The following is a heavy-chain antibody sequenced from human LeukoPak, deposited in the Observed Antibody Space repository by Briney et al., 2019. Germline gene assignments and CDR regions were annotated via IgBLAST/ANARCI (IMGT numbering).Heavy chain of an antibody. CDR1: GFTFSSYW. J-gene: IGHJ3*01. V-gene: IGHV3-7*01. Sequence: GGSLRLSCAASGFTFSSYWMDWVRQVPGKGLEWVANIKPDNIEKYFVGSVKGRFAISRDNGKNSLYLQMNSLRVGDTAVYYCAREGMVRGVPDAFDLWGQGTMVTVSS. CDR2: IKPDNIEK. D-gene: IGHD3-10*01. CDR3: AREGMVRGVPDAFDL.